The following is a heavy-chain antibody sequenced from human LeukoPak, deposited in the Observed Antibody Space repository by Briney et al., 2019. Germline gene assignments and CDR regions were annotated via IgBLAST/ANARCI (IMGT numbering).Heavy chain of an antibody. V-gene: IGHV3-23*01. J-gene: IGHJ4*02. CDR2: FSGSGDSP. CDR3: AKSYSSSWLTYFDY. Sequence: PGGSLRLSCAASGFTFSNYAMNWVRQAPGKGLEWVSLFSGSGDSPYYADSVKGRFTISRDNSKNTLYLQMNSLRAEDTAVYFCAKSYSSSWLTYFDYWGQGNLVTVSS. D-gene: IGHD6-13*01. CDR1: GFTFSNYA.